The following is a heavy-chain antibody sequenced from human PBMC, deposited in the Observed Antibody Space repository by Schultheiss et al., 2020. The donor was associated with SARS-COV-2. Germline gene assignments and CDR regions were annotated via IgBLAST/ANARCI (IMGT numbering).Heavy chain of an antibody. Sequence: GGSLRLSCAASGFTFSSYAMSWVRQAPGKGLEWVSAISGSGGSTYYADSVKGRFTISRDNSKNTLYLQMNSLRAEDTAVYYCARDRGGASGVLGAPGYWGQGTLVTVSS. CDR2: ISGSGGST. V-gene: IGHV3-23*01. J-gene: IGHJ4*02. CDR3: ARDRGGASGVLGAPGY. CDR1: GFTFSSYA. D-gene: IGHD1-26*01.